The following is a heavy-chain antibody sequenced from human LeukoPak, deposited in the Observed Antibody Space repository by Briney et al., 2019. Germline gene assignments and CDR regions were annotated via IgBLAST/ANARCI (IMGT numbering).Heavy chain of an antibody. J-gene: IGHJ4*02. CDR3: AKARATIAVAGPLGY. CDR2: ISGSGGST. CDR1: GFSFSSCA. Sequence: GGSLRLSCAASGFSFSSCAMSWVRQAPGKGLEWVSGISGSGGSTYYADSVKGRFTISRDNSKNTLYLQMNSLRAEDTAVYYCAKARATIAVAGPLGYWGQGTLVTVSS. V-gene: IGHV3-23*01. D-gene: IGHD6-19*01.